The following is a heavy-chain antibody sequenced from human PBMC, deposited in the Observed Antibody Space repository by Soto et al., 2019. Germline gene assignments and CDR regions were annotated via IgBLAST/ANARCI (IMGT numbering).Heavy chain of an antibody. J-gene: IGHJ3*01. Sequence: EVLLVESGGGLVQPGGSLRLSCTTSGFTFSTYDMHWVRQVTGKGLEWVSGIVVAGDTYYPDSVKGRFTISRENAKNSLYLQRDSLRVEDTAVYYCAGRGIDTMSGFDALDVWGLGTKVTVSS. V-gene: IGHV3-13*01. CDR3: AGRGIDTMSGFDALDV. D-gene: IGHD6-25*01. CDR1: GFTFSTYD. CDR2: IVVAGDT.